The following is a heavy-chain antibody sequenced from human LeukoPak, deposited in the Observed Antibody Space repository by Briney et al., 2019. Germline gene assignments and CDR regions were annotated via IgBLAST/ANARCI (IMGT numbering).Heavy chain of an antibody. V-gene: IGHV1-8*01. D-gene: IGHD6-13*01. CDR1: GYTFTSYD. CDR3: ARVGYSSSWYYFDY. CDR2: MNPNSGNT. J-gene: IGHJ4*02. Sequence: ASVKVSCTASGYTFTSYDINWVRQATGQGLEWMGWMNPNSGNTGYAQKFQGRVTMTRNTSISTAYMELSSLRSEGTAVYYCARVGYSSSWYYFDYWGQGTLVTVSS.